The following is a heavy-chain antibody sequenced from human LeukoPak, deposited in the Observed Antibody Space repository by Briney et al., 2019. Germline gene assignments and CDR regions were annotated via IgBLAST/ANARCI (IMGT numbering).Heavy chain of an antibody. V-gene: IGHV4-61*02. CDR2: IYTSGST. CDR3: ARDHRYYYDSSGYVNYFDY. D-gene: IGHD3-22*01. CDR1: GGSISSGSYY. Sequence: SETLSLTCTVSGGSISSGSYYWSWIRQPAGKGLEWIGRIYTSGSTNYNPSLKSRVTISVDTSKNQFSLKLSSVTAADTAVYYCARDHRYYYDSSGYVNYFDYWGQGTLVTVSS. J-gene: IGHJ4*02.